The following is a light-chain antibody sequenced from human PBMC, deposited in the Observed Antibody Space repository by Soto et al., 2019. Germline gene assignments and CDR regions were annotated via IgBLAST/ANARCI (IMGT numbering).Light chain of an antibody. Sequence: QSVLTQPPSVSGAPGQRVTISCTGSSSNIGATYHVHWYQQLPGTAPKLLIYGNSNRPSGVPDRFSGSKSGTSASLAITGLQAEAEADYYCQSYDSSLSGSVFGGGTKVTVL. V-gene: IGLV1-40*01. CDR1: SSNIGATYH. J-gene: IGLJ3*02. CDR2: GNS. CDR3: QSYDSSLSGSV.